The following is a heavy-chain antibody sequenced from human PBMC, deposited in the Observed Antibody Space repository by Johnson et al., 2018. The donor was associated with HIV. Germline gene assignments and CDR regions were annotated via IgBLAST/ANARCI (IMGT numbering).Heavy chain of an antibody. CDR2: INWNGGST. D-gene: IGHD1-26*01. V-gene: IGHV3-20*04. CDR1: GFTFDDHG. J-gene: IGHJ3*02. CDR3: ATGENLKWELRFVDAFDI. Sequence: VQLVESGGGVVRPGGSLRLSCAASGFTFDDHGMSWVRQAPGKGLEWVSGINWNGGSTGYADSVKGRFTISRDNSKNSLYLQMNSLRAEDTALYYCATGENLKWELRFVDAFDIWGQGTMVTVSS.